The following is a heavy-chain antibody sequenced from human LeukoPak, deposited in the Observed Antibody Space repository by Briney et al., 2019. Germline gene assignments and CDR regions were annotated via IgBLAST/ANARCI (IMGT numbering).Heavy chain of an antibody. D-gene: IGHD2-21*02. V-gene: IGHV3-21*01. CDR1: GFTVSSNY. CDR2: ISTSSSYI. J-gene: IGHJ4*02. Sequence: PGGSLRLSCAASGFTVSSNYMTWVRQAPGKGLEWVSSISTSSSYIYYADSVKGRFTISRDNAKNSVYLHMDSLRDEDTAVYYCARAANLGWGIVVVTAIYDYWGQGTLVTVSS. CDR3: ARAANLGWGIVVVTAIYDY.